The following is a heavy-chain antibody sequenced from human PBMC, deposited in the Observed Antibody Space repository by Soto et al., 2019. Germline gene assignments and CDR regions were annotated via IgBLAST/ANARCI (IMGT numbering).Heavy chain of an antibody. CDR1: GGSISSYY. D-gene: IGHD1-1*01. CDR2: IYYSGST. Sequence: SETLSLTCTVSGGSISSYYWSWIRQPPGKGLEWIGYIYYSGSTNYNPSLKSRVTISVDTSKNQFSLKLSSVTAADTAVYYCARVLTLEREDFYYYYGMDVWGQGTTVTVSS. J-gene: IGHJ6*02. V-gene: IGHV4-59*01. CDR3: ARVLTLEREDFYYYYGMDV.